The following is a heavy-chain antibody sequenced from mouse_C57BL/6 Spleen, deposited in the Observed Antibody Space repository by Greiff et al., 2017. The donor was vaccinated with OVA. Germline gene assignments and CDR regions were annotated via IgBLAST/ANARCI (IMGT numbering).Heavy chain of an antibody. CDR2: IDPANGNT. J-gene: IGHJ4*01. Sequence: EVKLVESVAELVRPGASVKLSCTASGFNIKNTYMHWVKQRPEQGLEWIGRIDPANGNTKYAPKFQGKATITADTSSNTAYLQLSSLTSEDTAIYYWSRTEGLLPSMDDWGQGTSVTVSS. D-gene: IGHD2-1*01. CDR3: SRTEGLLPSMDD. CDR1: GFNIKNTY. V-gene: IGHV14-3*01.